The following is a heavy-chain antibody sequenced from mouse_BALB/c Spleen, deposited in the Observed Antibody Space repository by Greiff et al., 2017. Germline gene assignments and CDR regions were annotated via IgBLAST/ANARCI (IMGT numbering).Heavy chain of an antibody. J-gene: IGHJ4*01. CDR2: INSNGGST. V-gene: IGHV5-6-2*01. CDR1: GFTFSSYY. D-gene: IGHD2-3*01. CDR3: ARQDGYYNAMDY. Sequence: EVQGVESGGGLVKLGGSLKLSCAASGFTFSSYYMSWVRQTPEKRLELVAAINSNGGSTYYPDTVKGRFTISRDNAKNTLYLQMSSLKSEDTALYYCARQDGYYNAMDYWGQGTSVTVSS.